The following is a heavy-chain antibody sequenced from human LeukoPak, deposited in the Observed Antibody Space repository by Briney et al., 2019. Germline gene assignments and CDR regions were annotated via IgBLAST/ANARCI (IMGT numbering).Heavy chain of an antibody. CDR3: ARDGPYYDILTGYVVPPYFDY. Sequence: PGGSLRLSCAASGFTFSNYWMNWVRQAPGKGLEWVSNINQDGSEKYYVDSVKGRFAISRDNAKNSLYLQMNSLRAEDTAVYYCARDGPYYDILTGYVVPPYFDYWGQGTLVNVSS. CDR2: INQDGSEK. CDR1: GFTFSNYW. V-gene: IGHV3-7*01. D-gene: IGHD3-9*01. J-gene: IGHJ4*02.